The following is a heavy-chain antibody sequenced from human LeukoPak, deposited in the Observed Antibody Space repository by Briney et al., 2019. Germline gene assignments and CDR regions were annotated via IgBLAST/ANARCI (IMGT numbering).Heavy chain of an antibody. CDR2: IRYDGSNK. CDR3: TNNKGHDYGDHRFDY. J-gene: IGHJ4*02. CDR1: GFTFSSYG. V-gene: IGHV3-30*02. D-gene: IGHD4-17*01. Sequence: GGSLRLSCAASGFTFSSYGMHWVRQAPGKGLEWVAFIRYDGSNKYYADSVKGRFTISRDNSKNTLYLQMNSLRAEDTAVYYCTNNKGHDYGDHRFDYWGQGTLVTVSS.